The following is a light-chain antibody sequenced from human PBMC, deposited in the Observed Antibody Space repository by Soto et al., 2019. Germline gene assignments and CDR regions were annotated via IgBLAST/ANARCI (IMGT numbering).Light chain of an antibody. CDR1: SSDVGYYNV. V-gene: IGLV2-23*01. J-gene: IGLJ1*01. Sequence: QSALTQPASVSGSPGQSITISCTGTSSDVGYYNVVSWYQQHPGKAPKPMIYEASKRPSGVSNRFSGSKSGNTASLTISGLQAEDEADYYCCSYADSSTYVFGTGTKLTVL. CDR2: EAS. CDR3: CSYADSSTYV.